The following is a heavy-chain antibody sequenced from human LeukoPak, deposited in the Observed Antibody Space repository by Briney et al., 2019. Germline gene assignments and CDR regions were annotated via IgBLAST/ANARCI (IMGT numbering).Heavy chain of an antibody. Sequence: PGRSLRLSCAASGFTFSTYAMHWVRQAPGKGPEWVALIWYDGSKKYYADSVKGRFTISRDNSKNTLFLQMNSLRAEDTALYYCARDAGNYDSGTSRFDYWGQGTLVTLSS. CDR1: GFTFSTYA. J-gene: IGHJ4*02. V-gene: IGHV3-33*08. D-gene: IGHD3-10*01. CDR2: IWYDGSKK. CDR3: ARDAGNYDSGTSRFDY.